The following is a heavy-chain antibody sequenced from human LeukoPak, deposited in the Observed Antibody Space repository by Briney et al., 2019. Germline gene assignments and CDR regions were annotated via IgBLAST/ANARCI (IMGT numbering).Heavy chain of an antibody. CDR2: IYYTGST. Sequence: SETLSLTCPISGGSISSISYYWGWIRQPPGKGLEWIGSIYYTGSTYYNPSLKSRVTVSVDTSKNQFSLNLRSVTAADTAVYYCARRFRGSSELDYWGQGTLVTVSS. D-gene: IGHD1-26*01. CDR3: ARRFRGSSELDY. CDR1: GGSISSISYY. V-gene: IGHV4-39*01. J-gene: IGHJ4*02.